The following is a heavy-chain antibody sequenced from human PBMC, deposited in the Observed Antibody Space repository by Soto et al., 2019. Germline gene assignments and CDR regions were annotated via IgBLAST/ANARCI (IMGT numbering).Heavy chain of an antibody. J-gene: IGHJ3*02. D-gene: IGHD2-2*02. CDR2: MSFDGGND. CDR3: ARDRDCSSTTCYNAFDI. Sequence: ESGGGVVQPGGSLTVSCAASGFTFSTYAMHWVRQAPGKGLQWVAVMSFDGGNDYYADSVKGRFSISRDNSKNTLYLQMSSLRPEDTAVYYCARDRDCSSTTCYNAFDIWGQGTMVTVSS. V-gene: IGHV3-30-3*01. CDR1: GFTFSTYA.